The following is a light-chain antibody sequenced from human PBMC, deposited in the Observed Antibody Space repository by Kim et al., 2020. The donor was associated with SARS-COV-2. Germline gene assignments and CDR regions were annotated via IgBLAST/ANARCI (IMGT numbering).Light chain of an antibody. CDR1: SGDSSYA. J-gene: IGLJ3*02. Sequence: GASVKLTCTLSSGDSSYAIAWHQQQPEKGPRYLMKLNSDGSHSKGDGIPDRFSGSSSGAERYLTISSLQSEDEADYYCQTWGTGIGFGGGTKLTVL. V-gene: IGLV4-69*01. CDR2: LNSDGSH. CDR3: QTWGTGIG.